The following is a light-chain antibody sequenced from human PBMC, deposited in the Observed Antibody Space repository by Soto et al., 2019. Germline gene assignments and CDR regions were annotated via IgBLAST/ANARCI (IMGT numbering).Light chain of an antibody. CDR1: SSDVGGYNY. J-gene: IGLJ1*01. Sequence: QSVLTQPASVSGSPGQSITISCTGTSSDVGGYNYVSWYQQHPGKAPKLIIYEVSDRPSGVSNRFSGSKSGNTASLTISGLQAEDEADYYCRSYTITSTYVFGTGTKLTVL. CDR2: EVS. V-gene: IGLV2-14*01. CDR3: RSYTITSTYV.